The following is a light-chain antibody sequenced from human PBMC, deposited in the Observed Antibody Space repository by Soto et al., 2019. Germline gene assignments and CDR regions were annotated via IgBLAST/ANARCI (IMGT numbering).Light chain of an antibody. CDR2: DVS. V-gene: IGLV2-14*01. Sequence: QSALTQPASLSGSPGQSITISCTGTSSDVGGYNYVSWYQQHPGKAPKLIIYDVSNRPSGVSNRFSGSKSGNTASLTISGLQAEDEADYYCSSYTISSTRVVFGGGTKRTV. CDR1: SSDVGGYNY. CDR3: SSYTISSTRVV. J-gene: IGLJ2*01.